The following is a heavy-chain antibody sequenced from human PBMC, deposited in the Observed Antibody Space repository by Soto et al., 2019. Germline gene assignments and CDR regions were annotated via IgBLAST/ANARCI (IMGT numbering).Heavy chain of an antibody. D-gene: IGHD4-17*01. CDR2: ISGSGGST. V-gene: IGHV3-23*01. CDR3: AKFPSTVTTRGKYYFDY. J-gene: IGHJ4*02. Sequence: GGSLRLSCAASGFTFSSYAMSWVRQAPGKGLEWVSAISGSGGSTYYADSVKGRFTISRDNSKNTLYLQMNSLRAEDTAVYYCAKFPSTVTTRGKYYFDYWGQGNLVTVSS. CDR1: GFTFSSYA.